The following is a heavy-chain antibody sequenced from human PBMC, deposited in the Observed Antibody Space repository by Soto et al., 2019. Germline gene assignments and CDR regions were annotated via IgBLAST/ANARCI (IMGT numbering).Heavy chain of an antibody. D-gene: IGHD5-18*01. CDR2: IYYSGST. V-gene: IGHV4-59*08. Sequence: PSETLSLTCTVSAGSISSYYWSWIRQPPGRGLEWIGYIYYSGSTNYNPSLKSRVTISVDTSKNQFSLSLSSVTAADTAVYYCARGRGYSYGLDPWGQGTLVTVSS. CDR3: ARGRGYSYGLDP. J-gene: IGHJ5*02. CDR1: AGSISSYY.